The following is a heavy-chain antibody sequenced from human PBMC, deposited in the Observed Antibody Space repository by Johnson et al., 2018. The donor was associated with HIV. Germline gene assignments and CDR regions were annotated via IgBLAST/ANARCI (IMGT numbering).Heavy chain of an antibody. CDR2: VSYDGSNK. V-gene: IGHV3-30*18. J-gene: IGHJ3*02. CDR1: GFTFSSYG. CDR3: AKDGAMAFDI. Sequence: VQLVESGGGVVQPGRSLRLSCVASGFTFSSYGMHWVRQAPGKGLEWVAIVSYDGSNKYYVDSVKGRFTISRDNSKNTLYLQMNSLRAEDTAVYYCAKDGAMAFDIWGQGTLVTVSS. D-gene: IGHD2-2*01.